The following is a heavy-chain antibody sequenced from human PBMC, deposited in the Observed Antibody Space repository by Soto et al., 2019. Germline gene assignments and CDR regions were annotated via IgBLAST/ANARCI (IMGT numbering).Heavy chain of an antibody. CDR1: GYTFTGDY. D-gene: IGHD3-22*01. CDR2: INPNSGGT. J-gene: IGHJ5*02. Sequence: ASVKVSCKASGYTFTGDYMHWVRQAPGQGLEWMGWINPNSGGTNYAQKFQGRVTMTRDTSISTAYMELSRLRSDDTAVYYCARDKSKLSYYYDSSGYANWFDPWGQGTLVTVSS. V-gene: IGHV1-2*02. CDR3: ARDKSKLSYYYDSSGYANWFDP.